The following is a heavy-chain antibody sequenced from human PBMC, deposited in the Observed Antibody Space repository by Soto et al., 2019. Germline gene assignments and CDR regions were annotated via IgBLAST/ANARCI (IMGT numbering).Heavy chain of an antibody. CDR2: IIPIFGTA. Sequence: MXGIIPIFGTANYAQKFQGRVTITADESTSTAYMELSSLRSEDTAVYYCARDCSSTSCYYGMDVWGQGTTVTVSS. D-gene: IGHD2-2*01. J-gene: IGHJ6*02. V-gene: IGHV1-69*01. CDR3: ARDCSSTSCYYGMDV.